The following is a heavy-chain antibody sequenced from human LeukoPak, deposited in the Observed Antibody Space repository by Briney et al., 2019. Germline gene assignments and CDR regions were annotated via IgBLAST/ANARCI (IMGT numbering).Heavy chain of an antibody. CDR3: ARGPHDSSGRNWLDP. CDR2: INHSGST. V-gene: IGHV4-34*01. CDR1: GGSFSGYY. D-gene: IGHD3-22*01. J-gene: IGHJ5*02. Sequence: NPSETLSLTCAVYGGSFSGYYWSWIRQPPGKGLEWIGEINHSGSTNYNPSLKSRVTISVDTSKNQFSLKLSSVTAADTAVYYCARGPHDSSGRNWLDPWGQGTLVTVSS.